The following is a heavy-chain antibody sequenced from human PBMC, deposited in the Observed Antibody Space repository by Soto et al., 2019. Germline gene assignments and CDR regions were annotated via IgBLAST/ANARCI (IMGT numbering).Heavy chain of an antibody. D-gene: IGHD2-15*01. CDR1: GGCIRSYD. Sequence: LACTVCGGCIRSYDMSWIRQAPGKGLEWVSYISSSGSTIYYADSVKGRFTISRDNAKNSMYLQMNSLRAEDTAVYYCARVDGYCRGGSSRTSEYYYYYGMDVWRQGTTVTVSS. V-gene: IGHV3-11*01. J-gene: IGHJ6*02. CDR2: ISSSGSTI. CDR3: ARVDGYCRGGSSRTSEYYYYYGMDV.